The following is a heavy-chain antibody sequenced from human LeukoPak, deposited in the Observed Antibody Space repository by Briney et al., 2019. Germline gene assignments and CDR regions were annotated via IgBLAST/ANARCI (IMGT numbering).Heavy chain of an antibody. CDR3: ARDEYSGSYSISGY. J-gene: IGHJ4*02. CDR1: GYTFTSYA. Sequence: ASVKVSCKASGYTFTSYAMHWVRQAPGQRLEWMGWINAGNGSTKYSQKFQGRVTITRDTSASTAYMELSSLRSEDTAVYYCARDEYSGSYSISGYWGQGTLVTVSS. V-gene: IGHV1-3*01. D-gene: IGHD1-26*01. CDR2: INAGNGST.